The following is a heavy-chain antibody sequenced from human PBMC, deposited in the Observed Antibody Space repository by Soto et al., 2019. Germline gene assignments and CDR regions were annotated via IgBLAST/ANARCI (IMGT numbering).Heavy chain of an antibody. CDR1: GGSISSSDW. D-gene: IGHD1-26*01. J-gene: IGHJ5*02. CDR2: VYHSGST. CDR3: ARGLVERSAQLYNWFDP. V-gene: IGHV4-4*02. Sequence: SETLSLTCAVSGGSISSSDWWSWVRQPPGKGLEWIGEVYHSGSTNYNPSLKSRVTISVDKSKNQFSLKLSSVTAADTAVYYCARGLVERSAQLYNWFDPWGQGTLVTVSS.